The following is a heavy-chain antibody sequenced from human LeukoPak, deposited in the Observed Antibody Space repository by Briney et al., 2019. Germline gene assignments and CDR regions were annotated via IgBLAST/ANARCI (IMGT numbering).Heavy chain of an antibody. J-gene: IGHJ3*01. CDR1: GYNFISYG. V-gene: IGHV1-18*01. CDR2: VSGYNGNT. CDR3: ARSGFCTSSSCYRESDGLDF. D-gene: IGHD2-2*01. Sequence: ASVNVSCNASGYNFISYGVSWVRQAPGQGLEWMGWVSGYNGNTNYAQKMEYRVIMTTDPATSTAYMELRDLRSGDTAVYYCARSGFCTSSSCYRESDGLDFWGKGTMVTVSS.